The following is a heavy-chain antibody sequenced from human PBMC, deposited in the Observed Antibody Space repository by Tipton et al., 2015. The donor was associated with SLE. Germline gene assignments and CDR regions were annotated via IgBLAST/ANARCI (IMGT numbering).Heavy chain of an antibody. D-gene: IGHD5-18*01. Sequence: TLSLTCTVSGGSISSYYWGWIRQPPGKGLEWIGSIYYSGSTYYNPSLKSRVTISVDTSKNQFSLKLSSVTAADTAVYYCARVDTAMVADYWGQGTLVTVSS. CDR3: ARVDTAMVADY. J-gene: IGHJ4*02. CDR1: GGSISSYY. V-gene: IGHV4-39*01. CDR2: IYYSGST.